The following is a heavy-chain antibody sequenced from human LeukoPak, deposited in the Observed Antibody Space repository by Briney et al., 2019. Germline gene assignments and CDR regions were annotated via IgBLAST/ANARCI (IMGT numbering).Heavy chain of an antibody. CDR2: ISSSSSTI. D-gene: IGHD2-2*01. J-gene: IGHJ4*02. CDR3: ARGEAVYCSSTSCFRGLY. Sequence: GGSLRLSCAASGFTFSSYSMNWVRQAPGKGLEWVSYISSSSSTIYYADSVKGRFTISRDNAKNSLYLQMNSLRAEDTAVYYCARGEAVYCSSTSCFRGLYWGQGTLVTVSS. V-gene: IGHV3-48*01. CDR1: GFTFSSYS.